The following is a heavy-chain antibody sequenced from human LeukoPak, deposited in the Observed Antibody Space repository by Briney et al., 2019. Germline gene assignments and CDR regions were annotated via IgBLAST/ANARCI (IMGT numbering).Heavy chain of an antibody. CDR2: INPSGGST. Sequence: ASVKVSCKASGYTFTSYYMHWVRQAPGQGLEWMGIINPSGGSTSYAQKFQGRVTMTRDTSTSTAYMELSSLRSEDTAVYYCARDSFRIAVASHRKFDPWGQGTLVTVSS. D-gene: IGHD6-19*01. J-gene: IGHJ5*02. V-gene: IGHV1-46*01. CDR1: GYTFTSYY. CDR3: ARDSFRIAVASHRKFDP.